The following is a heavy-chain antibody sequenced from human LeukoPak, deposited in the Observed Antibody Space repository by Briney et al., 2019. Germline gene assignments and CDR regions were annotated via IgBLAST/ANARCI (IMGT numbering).Heavy chain of an antibody. D-gene: IGHD6-13*01. J-gene: IGHJ4*02. Sequence: GGSLRLSCAASGFTVSSNYMSWVRQAPGKGLGWVSVIYSGGSTYYSHSVKGRSTISRDNSKSALYLQMNSLRAEDKSVYYCAREGQQLGFDYWGQGTLVTVSS. CDR2: IYSGGST. V-gene: IGHV3-53*01. CDR1: GFTVSSNY. CDR3: AREGQQLGFDY.